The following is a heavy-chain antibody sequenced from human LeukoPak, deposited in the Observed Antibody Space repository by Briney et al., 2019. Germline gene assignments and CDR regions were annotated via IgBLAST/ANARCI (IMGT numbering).Heavy chain of an antibody. D-gene: IGHD2-8*01. CDR1: GYTFSDYS. Sequence: ASVKVSCKTSGYTFSDYSIHWVRQAPGQGLEWMGWINPNSGDTKYAQKFQGRVTMTRDTSISTAYMELTRLRSDDTAVYYCARGGLRVMVYRLYYMDVWGKGTTVTVSS. J-gene: IGHJ6*03. CDR2: INPNSGDT. V-gene: IGHV1-2*02. CDR3: ARGGLRVMVYRLYYMDV.